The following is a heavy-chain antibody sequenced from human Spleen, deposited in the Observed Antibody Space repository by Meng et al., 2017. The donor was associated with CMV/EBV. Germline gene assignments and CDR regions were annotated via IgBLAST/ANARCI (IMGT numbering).Heavy chain of an antibody. CDR2: IYWDDDK. J-gene: IGHJ4*02. V-gene: IGHV2-5*02. D-gene: IGHD3-22*01. CDR3: AHTLYYYDSSGYYHY. CDR1: GFSLSTSGVG. Sequence: QCSLKESGPPLFKPTPTPPLTCTFSGFSLSTSGVGVGWIRQPPGKALEWLALIYWDDDKRYSPSLKSRLTITKDTSKNQVVLTMTNMDPVDAATYYCAHTLYYYDSSGYYHYWGQGTLVTVSS.